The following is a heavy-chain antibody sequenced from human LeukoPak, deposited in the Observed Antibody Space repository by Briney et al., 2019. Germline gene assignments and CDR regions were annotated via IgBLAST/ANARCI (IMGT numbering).Heavy chain of an antibody. CDR1: GFTFSSHN. J-gene: IGHJ4*02. V-gene: IGHV3-21*01. D-gene: IGHD3-22*01. CDR2: ISSSSSYI. CDR3: ARDPFTSGDYYDSSGYSGY. Sequence: PGGSLRLSCAASGFTFSSHNMNWVRQAPGKGLEWGSSISSSSSYIYYADSVKGRFTISRDNAKNSLYLQMNSLRAEDTAVYYCARDPFTSGDYYDSSGYSGYWGQGTLVTVSS.